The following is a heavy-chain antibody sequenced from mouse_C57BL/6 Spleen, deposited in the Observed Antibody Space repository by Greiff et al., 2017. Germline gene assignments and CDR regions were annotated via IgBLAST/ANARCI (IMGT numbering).Heavy chain of an antibody. CDR3: TRDLFDYGFDY. J-gene: IGHJ2*01. D-gene: IGHD2-4*01. CDR2: ISSGGDYI. Sequence: EVKLVESGEGLVKPGGSLKLSCAASGFTFSSYAMSWVRQTPEKRLEWVAYISSGGDYIYYADTVKGRFTISRDNARNTLYLQMSSLKSEDTAMYYCTRDLFDYGFDYWGQGTTLTVSS. V-gene: IGHV5-9-1*02. CDR1: GFTFSSYA.